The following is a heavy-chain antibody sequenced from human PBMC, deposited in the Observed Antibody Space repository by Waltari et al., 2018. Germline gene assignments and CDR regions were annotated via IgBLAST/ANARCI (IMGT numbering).Heavy chain of an antibody. CDR3: ARDQGGYCSGGSCFPKAFDI. CDR1: GGSISSSY. V-gene: IGHV4-59*01. D-gene: IGHD2-15*01. CDR2: IYYSGRT. Sequence: QVQLQASGPGLVKPSETLSLTCTVSGGSISSSYWNWIRQPRGKGLEWIGYIYYSGRTNYNPSLKSRVTISVDTSKNQFSLKLSSVTAADTAVYYCARDQGGYCSGGSCFPKAFDIWGQGTMVTVSS. J-gene: IGHJ3*02.